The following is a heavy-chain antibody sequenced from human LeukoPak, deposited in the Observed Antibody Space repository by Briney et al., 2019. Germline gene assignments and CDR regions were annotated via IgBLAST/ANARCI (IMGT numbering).Heavy chain of an antibody. CDR3: AREVIAARPRYYYYYGMDV. D-gene: IGHD6-6*01. V-gene: IGHV1-69*04. J-gene: IGHJ6*02. Sequence: ASVKVSCKASGGTFSSYAISWVRQAPGQGLEWMGRIIPILGIANYAQKFQGRVTITADKSTSTAYMELSSLRSEDTAVYYCAREVIAARPRYYYYYGMDVWGQGTTVTVSS. CDR2: IIPILGIA. CDR1: GGTFSSYA.